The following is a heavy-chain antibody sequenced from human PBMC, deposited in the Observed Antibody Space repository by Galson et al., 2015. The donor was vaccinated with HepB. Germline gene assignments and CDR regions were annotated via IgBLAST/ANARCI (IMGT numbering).Heavy chain of an antibody. CDR2: ISGSGGST. Sequence: SLRLSCAASGFTFSSYAMSWVRQAPGKGLEWVSAISGSGGSTYYADSVKGRFTISRDNSKNTLYLQMNSLRAEDTAVYYCAKDLLDYYDSPDAFDIWGQGTMVTVSS. J-gene: IGHJ3*02. CDR1: GFTFSSYA. V-gene: IGHV3-23*01. D-gene: IGHD3-22*01. CDR3: AKDLLDYYDSPDAFDI.